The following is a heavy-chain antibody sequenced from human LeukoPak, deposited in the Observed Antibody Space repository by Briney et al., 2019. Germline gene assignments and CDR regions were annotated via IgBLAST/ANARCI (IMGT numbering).Heavy chain of an antibody. CDR2: ISDSGGNT. CDR1: GFTISSYV. D-gene: IGHD1-26*01. Sequence: GGSLRLSCAASGFTISSYVMSWVRQAPGKGLEWVSSISDSGGNTYYADSVKGRSTISRDNSKNTLYLQMNSLRVEDTAIYYCAKDGAQVGVTFDYWGQGTLVTVSS. CDR3: AKDGAQVGVTFDY. V-gene: IGHV3-23*01. J-gene: IGHJ4*02.